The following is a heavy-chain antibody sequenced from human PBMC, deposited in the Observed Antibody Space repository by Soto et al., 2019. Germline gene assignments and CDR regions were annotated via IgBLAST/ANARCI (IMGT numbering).Heavy chain of an antibody. J-gene: IGHJ6*02. CDR2: ISAYNGNT. Sequence: ASVKVSCKASVYTFTSYGISWVRQATGQGLEWMGWISAYNGNTNYAQKLQGRVTMTTDTSTSTAYMELRSLRSDDTAVYYCARDGSGWYPHIPLYYYYGMDVWGQGTTVTVSS. D-gene: IGHD6-19*01. V-gene: IGHV1-18*01. CDR3: ARDGSGWYPHIPLYYYYGMDV. CDR1: VYTFTSYG.